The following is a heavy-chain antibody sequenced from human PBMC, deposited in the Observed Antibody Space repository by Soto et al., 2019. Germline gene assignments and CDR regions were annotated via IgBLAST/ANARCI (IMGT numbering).Heavy chain of an antibody. J-gene: IGHJ4*02. CDR3: ASFPLGYCSGGSCRY. Sequence: EVQLVESGGGLVKPGGSLRLSCAASGFTFSSYSMNWVRQAPGKGLEWVSSISSSSSYIYYADSVKGRFTISRDNAKNSLYLQMNSLRAEDTAVYYCASFPLGYCSGGSCRYWGQGTLVTVSS. D-gene: IGHD2-15*01. V-gene: IGHV3-21*01. CDR1: GFTFSSYS. CDR2: ISSSSSYI.